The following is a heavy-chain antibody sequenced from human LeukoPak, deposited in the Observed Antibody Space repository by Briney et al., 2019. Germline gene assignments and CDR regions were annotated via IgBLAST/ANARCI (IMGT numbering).Heavy chain of an antibody. J-gene: IGHJ5*02. CDR2: INSDGINT. D-gene: IGHD3-10*01. V-gene: IGHV3-74*01. Sequence: PGGSLRLSCAASGFTFSNYWMHWVRQAPGKGLVWFSRINSDGINTSYADSVKGRFTISRDNAKNSLYLQMNSLRAEDTAVYYCARASTRDHYGSGSYYIGDNWFDPWGQGSLVTVYS. CDR3: ARASTRDHYGSGSYYIGDNWFDP. CDR1: GFTFSNYW.